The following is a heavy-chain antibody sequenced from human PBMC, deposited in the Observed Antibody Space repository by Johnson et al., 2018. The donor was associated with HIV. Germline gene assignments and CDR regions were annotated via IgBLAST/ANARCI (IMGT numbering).Heavy chain of an antibody. V-gene: IGHV3-20*04. D-gene: IGHD3-16*01. CDR2: INWNGGST. CDR3: ARDRDVWGKGAFDI. J-gene: IGHJ3*02. CDR1: GFTFDDYG. Sequence: EVQLVESGGGLVQPGRSLRLSCAASGFTFDDYGMSWVRQAPGKGLEWVSGINWNGGSTGYADSVKGRFTISRDNDKNSLYLQMNSLRAEDTALYYCARDRDVWGKGAFDIWGQGTMVTVSS.